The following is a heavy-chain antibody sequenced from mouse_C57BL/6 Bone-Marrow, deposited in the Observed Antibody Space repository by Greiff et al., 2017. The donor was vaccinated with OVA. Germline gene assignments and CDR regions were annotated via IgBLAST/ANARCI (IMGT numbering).Heavy chain of an antibody. CDR2: IWSGGST. D-gene: IGHD2-2*01. CDR1: GFSLTSYG. J-gene: IGHJ1*03. CDR3: ARLGLRNWYFDV. V-gene: IGHV2-2*01. Sequence: QVQLKESGPGLVQPSQSLSITCTVSGFSLTSYGVHWVRQSPGKGLEWLGVIWSGGSTDYNAAFISRLSISKDNSKSQVFFKMNSLQADDTAIYYCARLGLRNWYFDVWGTGTTVTVSS.